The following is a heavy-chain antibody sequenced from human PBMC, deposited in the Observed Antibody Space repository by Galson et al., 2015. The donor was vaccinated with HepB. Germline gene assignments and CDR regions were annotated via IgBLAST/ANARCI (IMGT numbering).Heavy chain of an antibody. D-gene: IGHD1-26*01. V-gene: IGHV1-69*13. CDR3: ARVRDGAGATEIDY. Sequence: SVKVSCKASGGTFSSYAISWVRQAPGQGLEWMGGIIPIFGTANYAQKFQGRVTITADESTSTAYMELSSLRSEDTAVYYCARVRDGAGATEIDYWGQGTLVTVSS. CDR2: IIPIFGTA. CDR1: GGTFSSYA. J-gene: IGHJ4*02.